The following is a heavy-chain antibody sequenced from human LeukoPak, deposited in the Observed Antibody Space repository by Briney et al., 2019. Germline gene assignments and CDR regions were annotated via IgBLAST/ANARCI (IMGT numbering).Heavy chain of an antibody. V-gene: IGHV4-34*01. CDR1: GGSFSDYY. CDR3: ARVRKYYYGFWSGLNSWFDP. D-gene: IGHD3-3*01. J-gene: IGHJ5*02. Sequence: SETLSLTCAVYGGSFSDYYRSWIRQPPGKGLEWIGEINHSGSTNYNPSLKSRVTISVDTSKNQFSLKLSSVTAADTAVYYCARVRKYYYGFWSGLNSWFDPWGQGTLVTVSS. CDR2: INHSGST.